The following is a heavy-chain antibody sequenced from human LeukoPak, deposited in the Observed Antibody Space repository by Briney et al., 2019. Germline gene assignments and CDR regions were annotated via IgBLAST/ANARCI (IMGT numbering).Heavy chain of an antibody. D-gene: IGHD6-13*01. CDR3: ARVAAAGHSYYYYGMDV. V-gene: IGHV3-33*01. CDR2: IWYDGSNK. CDR1: GFTFSSYG. J-gene: IGHJ6*02. Sequence: PGRSLRLSCAASGFTFSSYGMHWVRQAPGKGLEWVAVIWYDGSNKYYADSVKGRFTISGDNSKNTLYLQMNSLRAEDTAVYYCARVAAAGHSYYYYGMDVWGQGTTVTVSS.